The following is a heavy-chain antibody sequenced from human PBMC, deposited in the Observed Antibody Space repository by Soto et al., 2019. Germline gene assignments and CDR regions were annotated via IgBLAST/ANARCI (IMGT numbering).Heavy chain of an antibody. CDR3: ARGIIAAAGTGYYYYMDV. D-gene: IGHD6-13*01. V-gene: IGHV1-8*01. CDR1: GYTFTSYD. Sequence: VASVKVSCKASGYTFTSYDINWVRQATGQGLEWMGWMNPNSGNTGYAQKFQGRVTMTRNTSISTAYMELSSLRSEDTAVYYCARGIIAAAGTGYYYYMDVWGKGTTVTVSS. CDR2: MNPNSGNT. J-gene: IGHJ6*03.